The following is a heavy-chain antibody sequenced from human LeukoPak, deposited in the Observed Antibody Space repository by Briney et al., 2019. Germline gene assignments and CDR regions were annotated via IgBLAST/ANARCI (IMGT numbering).Heavy chain of an antibody. CDR1: GGSFSGYY. V-gene: IGHV4-34*01. J-gene: IGHJ6*03. CDR3: ARVEGSSTYYYYYMDV. CDR2: INHSGST. Sequence: SETLSLTCAVYGGSFSGYYWSWIRQPPGKGLEWIGEINHSGSTNYNPSLKSRVTISVDTSKNQFSLKLSSVTAADTAVYYCARVEGSSTYYYYYMDVWGKGTTVTVSS. D-gene: IGHD2-2*01.